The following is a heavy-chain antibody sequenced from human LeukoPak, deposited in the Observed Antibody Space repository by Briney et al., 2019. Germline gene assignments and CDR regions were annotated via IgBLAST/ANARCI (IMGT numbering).Heavy chain of an antibody. CDR1: KFTVSSTY. Sequence: PGGSLRLSCAASKFTVSSTYMSWVRQAPGKGLEWVSVLYTTGKTEYAGSVKGRFTVSRDSSKNTLFLQMNSLRAEDTAVYYCAGDMGYSGSYENYFDYWGQGTLATVSS. CDR3: AGDMGYSGSYENYFDY. D-gene: IGHD1-26*01. J-gene: IGHJ4*02. CDR2: LYTTGKT. V-gene: IGHV3-66*01.